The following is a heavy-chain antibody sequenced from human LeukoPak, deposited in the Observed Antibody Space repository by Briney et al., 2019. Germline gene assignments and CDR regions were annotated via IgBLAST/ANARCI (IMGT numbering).Heavy chain of an antibody. D-gene: IGHD6-6*01. V-gene: IGHV1-2*02. CDR1: GYTFTGYY. Sequence: ASVKVSCKASGYTFTGYYMHWVRQAPGQGLEWMGWINPNSGGTNYAQKFQGRVTMTRDTSISTAYMELSRLRSDDTAVYYCALGIAARPDRPKYYFDYWGQGTLVTVSS. CDR3: ALGIAARPDRPKYYFDY. CDR2: INPNSGGT. J-gene: IGHJ4*02.